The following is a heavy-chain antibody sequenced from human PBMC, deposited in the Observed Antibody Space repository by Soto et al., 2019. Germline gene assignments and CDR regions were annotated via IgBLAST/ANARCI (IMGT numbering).Heavy chain of an antibody. D-gene: IGHD3-10*01. CDR3: AKSFRENYYYYAMDV. CDR1: GFTFSSYA. CDR2: ISGSGGST. Sequence: GGSLRLSCAASGFTFSSYAMSWVRQAPGKGLEWVSAISGSGGSTYYADSVKGRFTISRDNSKNTLYLQMNSLRAEDTAVYYCAKSFRENYYYYAMDVWGQGTTVTVSS. V-gene: IGHV3-23*01. J-gene: IGHJ6*02.